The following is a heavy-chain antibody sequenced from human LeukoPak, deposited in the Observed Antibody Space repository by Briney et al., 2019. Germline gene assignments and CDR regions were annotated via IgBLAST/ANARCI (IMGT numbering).Heavy chain of an antibody. Sequence: GGSLRLSCAASGFTFSSYGMHWVRQAPGKGLEWVAVISYDGSNKYYADSVKGRFTISRDNSKNTLYLQMNSLRAEDTAVYYCARDGGTWWGQGTLVTVSS. CDR2: ISYDGSNK. J-gene: IGHJ4*02. CDR3: ARDGGTW. V-gene: IGHV3-30*03. CDR1: GFTFSSYG.